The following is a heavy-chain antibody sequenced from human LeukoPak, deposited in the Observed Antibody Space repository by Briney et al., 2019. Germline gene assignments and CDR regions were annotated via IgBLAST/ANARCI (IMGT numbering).Heavy chain of an antibody. CDR2: ISYDGSNK. V-gene: IGHV3-30*18. J-gene: IGHJ4*02. CDR1: GFTFSSYA. D-gene: IGHD3-3*01. Sequence: PGGSLRLSCAASGFTFSSYAMSWVRQAPGKGLEWVAVISYDGSNKYYADSVKGRFTISRDNSKNTLYLQMNSLRAEDTAVYYCAKVPYDFWSGYSYYFDYWGQGTLVTVSS. CDR3: AKVPYDFWSGYSYYFDY.